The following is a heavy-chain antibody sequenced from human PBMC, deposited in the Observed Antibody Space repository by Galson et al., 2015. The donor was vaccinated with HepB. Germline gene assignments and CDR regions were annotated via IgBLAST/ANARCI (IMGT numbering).Heavy chain of an antibody. CDR2: ISGSGVST. J-gene: IGHJ4*02. CDR3: AKAMGSGSYYNSFVFYFDY. V-gene: IGHV3-23*01. Sequence: SLRLSCAVSGFTFSNYAMGWVRQAPGKGLEWVSAISGSGVSTYYADSVKGRFTISRDKSNDTLYLQMNSLRAEDTALYYCAKAMGSGSYYNSFVFYFDYWGQGTLVTVSS. CDR1: GFTFSNYA. D-gene: IGHD3-10*01.